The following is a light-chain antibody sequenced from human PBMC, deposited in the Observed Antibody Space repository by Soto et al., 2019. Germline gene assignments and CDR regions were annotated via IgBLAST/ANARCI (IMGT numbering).Light chain of an antibody. Sequence: DIQMTQSPSSVSASVGDRVTITCRASQGISSWLAWYQQKPGKAPKFLLIHTASSLQSGVPSRFSGQGSGTNFHLPIRHLPPEDFATYYLPQANRFPLTFRGGNKVEIK. CDR1: QGISSW. V-gene: IGKV1-12*01. J-gene: IGKJ4*01. CDR2: TAS. CDR3: PQANRFPLT.